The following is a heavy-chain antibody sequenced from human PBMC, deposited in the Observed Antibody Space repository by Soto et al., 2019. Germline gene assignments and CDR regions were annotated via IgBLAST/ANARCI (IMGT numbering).Heavy chain of an antibody. Sequence: QVQLVESGGGLVQPGGSLRLSCVASGFTLSDYYMSWIRQAPGKGPEWVSHISGSGNTIDYADSVKGRFTISRDNAKNSLHLQMNSLRDDDTAVFYCARGRYALDYWGQGTRVTVSS. CDR2: ISGSGNTI. CDR3: ARGRYALDY. CDR1: GFTLSDYY. D-gene: IGHD3-16*01. V-gene: IGHV3-11*01. J-gene: IGHJ4*02.